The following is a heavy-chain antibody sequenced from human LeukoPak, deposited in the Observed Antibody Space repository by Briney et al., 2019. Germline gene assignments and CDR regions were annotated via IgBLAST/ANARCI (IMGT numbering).Heavy chain of an antibody. Sequence: PGGSLRLSCAASGFTFSSYWMSWVRQAPGKGLEWVSVIYSGGSTYYADSVKGRFTISRDNSKNTLYLQMNSLRAEDTAVYYCARDSISGSYDYWGQGTLVTVSS. V-gene: IGHV3-66*01. J-gene: IGHJ4*02. CDR3: ARDSISGSYDY. CDR1: GFTFSSYW. D-gene: IGHD1-26*01. CDR2: IYSGGST.